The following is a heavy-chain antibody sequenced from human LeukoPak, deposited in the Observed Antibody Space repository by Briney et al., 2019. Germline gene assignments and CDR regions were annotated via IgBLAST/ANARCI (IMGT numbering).Heavy chain of an antibody. Sequence: SETLSLTCTVSGGSISGSSPYWGWIRQPPGKGLEWVGTISYSGSTFYSPSLRGRITISVDTFRKQCSLNLSSVTATDTAVYYCARHTSGTMFSYWGQGALVTVSS. CDR1: GGSISGSSPY. CDR2: ISYSGST. CDR3: ARHTSGTMFSY. J-gene: IGHJ4*02. D-gene: IGHD1-1*01. V-gene: IGHV4-39*01.